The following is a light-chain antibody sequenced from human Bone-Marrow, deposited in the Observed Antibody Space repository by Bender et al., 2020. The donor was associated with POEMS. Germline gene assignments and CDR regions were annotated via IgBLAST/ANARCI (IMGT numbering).Light chain of an antibody. J-gene: IGLJ7*01. CDR1: TSNVGTNS. V-gene: IGLV1-44*01. CDR2: SDN. Sequence: QSVLTQPPSLSGAPGQRVTISCSGSTSNVGTNSVNWYQQLPRTAPKLLIYSDNQRPSGVPDRFSGSKSGTSASLAISGLQSEDEAHFCCAAWDDTLDGPVFGGGTQLAVL. CDR3: AAWDDTLDGPV.